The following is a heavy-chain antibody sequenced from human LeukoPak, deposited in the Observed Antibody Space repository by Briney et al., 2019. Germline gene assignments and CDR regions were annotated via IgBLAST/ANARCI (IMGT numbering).Heavy chain of an antibody. CDR3: ARDSEYSSSSPFDY. D-gene: IGHD6-6*01. J-gene: IGHJ4*02. CDR1: GGSISSYY. Sequence: SETLSLTCTVSGGSISSYYWSWIRQPAGKGLEWIGRIYTSGSTNYNPSLKSRVTMSVDASKNQFSLKLSSVTAADTAVYYCARDSEYSSSSPFDYWGQGTLVTVSS. V-gene: IGHV4-4*07. CDR2: IYTSGST.